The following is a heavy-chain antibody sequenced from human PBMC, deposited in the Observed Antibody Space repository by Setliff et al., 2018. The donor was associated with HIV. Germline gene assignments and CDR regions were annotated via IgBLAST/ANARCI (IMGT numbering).Heavy chain of an antibody. CDR1: GFTFSNYC. Sequence: GGSLRLSCTVSGFTFSNYCMNWVRQAPGKGLGWVSYISSSSSTIYYADSVKGRFTISRDNAKNSLFLQMNSLRAEDTAVYYCARTPRYYDYAWGSYGAPLYYFDYWGQGTLVTVSS. CDR3: ARTPRYYDYAWGSYGAPLYYFDY. J-gene: IGHJ4*02. D-gene: IGHD3-16*01. CDR2: ISSSSSTI. V-gene: IGHV3-48*01.